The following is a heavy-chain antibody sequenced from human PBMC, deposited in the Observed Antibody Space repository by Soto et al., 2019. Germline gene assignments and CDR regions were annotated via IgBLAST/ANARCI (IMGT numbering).Heavy chain of an antibody. CDR1: GFTFGAFA. D-gene: IGHD3-16*01. CDR2: LSGGGGST. CDR3: AGGDSGSFDS. J-gene: IGHJ4*02. Sequence: HPGGSLRLSCAASGFTFGAFAMAWVRQRPGNGLEWVSSLSGGGGSTYYNNSVRGRFTISRNNSNSTLFLQMNNLRAEDTAVYYCAGGDSGSFDSWGQGTLVTVSS. V-gene: IGHV3-23*01.